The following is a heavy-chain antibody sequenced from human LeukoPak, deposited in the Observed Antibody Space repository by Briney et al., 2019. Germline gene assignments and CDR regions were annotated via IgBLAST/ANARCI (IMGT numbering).Heavy chain of an antibody. V-gene: IGHV3-23*01. CDR3: AKDHDNTDSYYYFDS. Sequence: GGSLRISCAASGFSFNAYAMTWVRQAPGKGLEWVSSITKTGGTTSYTGSVKGRFTISRDNSKNTLHLQMNRLRVEDTALYFCAKDHDNTDSYYYFDSWGLGTLVTVSS. J-gene: IGHJ4*02. CDR1: GFSFNAYA. D-gene: IGHD3-10*01. CDR2: ITKTGGTT.